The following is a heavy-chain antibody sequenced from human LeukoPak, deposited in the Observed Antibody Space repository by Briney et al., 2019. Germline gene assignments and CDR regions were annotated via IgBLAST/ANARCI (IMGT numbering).Heavy chain of an antibody. Sequence: PGGSLRLSCAASGFTFDDYAMHWVRQAPGKGLEWVSGISWNSGSIGYADSVKGRFTISRDNAKNSLYLQMNSLRAEDTAVHYCARGHSNYGDYFDYWGQGTLVTVSS. V-gene: IGHV3-9*01. J-gene: IGHJ4*02. CDR3: ARGHSNYGDYFDY. CDR1: GFTFDDYA. D-gene: IGHD4-11*01. CDR2: ISWNSGSI.